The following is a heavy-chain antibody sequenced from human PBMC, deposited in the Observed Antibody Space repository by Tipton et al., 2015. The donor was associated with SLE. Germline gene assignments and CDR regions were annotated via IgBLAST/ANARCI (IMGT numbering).Heavy chain of an antibody. CDR2: IKQDGSEK. CDR1: GFTFNSYW. V-gene: IGHV3-7*01. J-gene: IGHJ6*02. CDR3: ARALGYCSGGSCYSRAGMDV. Sequence: SLRLSCAASGFTFNSYWMSWVRQAPGKGLEWVANIKQDGSEKYYVDSVKGRFTISRDNAKNSLYLQMKSLRGEDTAVYYCARALGYCSGGSCYSRAGMDVWGQGTTVTVSS. D-gene: IGHD2-15*01.